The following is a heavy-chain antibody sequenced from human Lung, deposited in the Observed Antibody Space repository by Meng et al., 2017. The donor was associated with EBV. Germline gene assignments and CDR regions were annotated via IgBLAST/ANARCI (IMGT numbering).Heavy chain of an antibody. Sequence: EVRVVESGVGLVQPGGSLKLSCAASGFNFSGSAMHWVRQASGKGLEWVGRIRSKTFNHTTAYAASVQGRFTISREDSENMVYLQMKSLKIEDTALYYCTTRSFWGQGTLVTVSS. V-gene: IGHV3-73*02. CDR3: TTRSF. D-gene: IGHD2-15*01. CDR1: GFNFSGSA. CDR2: IRSKTFNHTT. J-gene: IGHJ4*02.